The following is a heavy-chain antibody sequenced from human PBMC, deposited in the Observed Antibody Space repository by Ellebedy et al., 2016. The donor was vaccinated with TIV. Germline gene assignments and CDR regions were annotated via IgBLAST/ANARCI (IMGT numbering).Heavy chain of an antibody. CDR3: ARDKAGGMDV. Sequence: SVKVSXKASSYTFTSYGISWVRQAPGQGLEWMGGIIPIFGTANYAQKFQGRVTITADESTSTAYMELSSLRSEDTAVYYCARDKAGGMDVWGQGTTVTVSS. V-gene: IGHV1-69*13. D-gene: IGHD6-19*01. CDR2: IIPIFGTA. CDR1: SYTFTSYG. J-gene: IGHJ6*02.